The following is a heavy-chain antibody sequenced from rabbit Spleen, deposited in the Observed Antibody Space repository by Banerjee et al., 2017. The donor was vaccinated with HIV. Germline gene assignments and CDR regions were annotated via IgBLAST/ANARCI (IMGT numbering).Heavy chain of an antibody. CDR3: ARDTGSSFSSYGMDL. V-gene: IGHV1S40*01. CDR1: GFSFSSSDY. D-gene: IGHD8-1*01. Sequence: QSLEESGGDLVKPGGTLTLTCTASGFSFSSSDYMCWVRQAPGKGLEWISCIAGGSSAFTYSATWAKGRFTISKTSSTTVTLQMTSLTVADTATYFCARDTGSSFSSYGMDLWGPGTSSPS. J-gene: IGHJ6*01. CDR2: IAGGSSAFT.